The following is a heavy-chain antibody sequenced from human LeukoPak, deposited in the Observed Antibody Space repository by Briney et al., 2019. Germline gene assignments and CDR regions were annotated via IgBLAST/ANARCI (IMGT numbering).Heavy chain of an antibody. V-gene: IGHV4-30-4*01. CDR3: ARGATTVTTFDY. J-gene: IGHJ4*02. D-gene: IGHD4-17*01. CDR2: IYYSGST. Sequence: PSETLSLTCTVSGGSISSGDYYWSWIRQPPGKGLEWIGYIYYSGSTYYNPSLKSRVTISVDTSKNQFSLKLSSVTAADTAVYYCARGATTVTTFDYWGQGTLVTVFS. CDR1: GGSISSGDYY.